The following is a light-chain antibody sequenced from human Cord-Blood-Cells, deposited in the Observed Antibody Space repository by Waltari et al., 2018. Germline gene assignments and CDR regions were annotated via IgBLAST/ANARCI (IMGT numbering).Light chain of an antibody. J-gene: IGLJ3*02. CDR1: TGAVTSGHY. CDR2: DTS. Sequence: QAVVTQEPSLPVSPGGTVTLTCGSRTGAVTSGHYPYRFQQKPGQTPMTLNYDTSNQHSWTPARFSGSLLGGKAALTLSGAQPEDEAEYYCLLSYSGAWVFGGGTKLTVL. CDR3: LLSYSGAWV. V-gene: IGLV7-46*01.